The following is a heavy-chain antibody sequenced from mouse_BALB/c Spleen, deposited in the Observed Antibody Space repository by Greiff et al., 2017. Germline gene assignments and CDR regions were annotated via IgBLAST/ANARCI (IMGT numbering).Heavy chain of an antibody. D-gene: IGHD5-5*01. CDR3: ARRVPLLPYFDY. J-gene: IGHJ2*01. V-gene: IGHV5-6-5*01. CDR1: GFTFSSYA. Sequence: EVHLVESGGGLVKPGGSLKLSCAASGFTFSSYAMSWVRQTPEKRLEWVASISSGGSTYYPDSVKGRFTISRDNARNILYLQMSSLRSEDTAMYYCARRVPLLPYFDYWGQGTTLTVSS. CDR2: ISSGGST.